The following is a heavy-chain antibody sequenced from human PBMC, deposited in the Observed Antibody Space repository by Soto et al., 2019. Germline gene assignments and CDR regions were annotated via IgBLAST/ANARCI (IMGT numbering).Heavy chain of an antibody. CDR3: AKDRGYDYKNGLDV. J-gene: IGHJ6*02. D-gene: IGHD5-12*01. CDR2: SSFDGTKT. Sequence: ESVGGVVQPGESLRLSCAASGFILRRNGMHWVRQAPGKGLEWVAVSSFDGTKTYYADSVKGRFTISRDTPNNTLHLQMTSLRVEATAIYYCAKDRGYDYKNGLDVWGQGTTVTVSS. V-gene: IGHV3-30*18. CDR1: GFILRRNG.